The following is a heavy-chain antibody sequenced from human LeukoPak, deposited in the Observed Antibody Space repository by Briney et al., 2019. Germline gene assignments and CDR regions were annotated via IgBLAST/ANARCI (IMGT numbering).Heavy chain of an antibody. Sequence: SSETLSLTCTVSGGSISSYYWSWIRQPPGKGLEWIGYIYYSGSTNYNPSLKSRVTISVDTSKNQFSLKLSSVTAADTAFYYCARGYGSGSYYIHWGQGTLVTVSS. V-gene: IGHV4-59*12. CDR3: ARGYGSGSYYIH. CDR2: IYYSGST. CDR1: GGSISSYY. J-gene: IGHJ4*02. D-gene: IGHD3-10*01.